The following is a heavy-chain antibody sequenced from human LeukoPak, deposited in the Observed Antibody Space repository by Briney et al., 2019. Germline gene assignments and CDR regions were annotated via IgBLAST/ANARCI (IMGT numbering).Heavy chain of an antibody. CDR3: AKGTNRYSSPNWFDP. J-gene: IGHJ5*02. CDR1: GFTFSSYA. D-gene: IGHD6-13*01. Sequence: PGGSLRLSCAASGFTFSSYAMSWVRQAPGKGLEWVSAISGSGGSTYYADSVKGRFTISRDNSKNTLYLQMNSLRAEDTAVYYCAKGTNRYSSPNWFDPWGPGTLVTVSS. V-gene: IGHV3-23*01. CDR2: ISGSGGST.